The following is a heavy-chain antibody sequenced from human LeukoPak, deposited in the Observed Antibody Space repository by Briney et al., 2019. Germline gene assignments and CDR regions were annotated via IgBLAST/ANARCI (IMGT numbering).Heavy chain of an antibody. D-gene: IGHD3-16*01. CDR3: ARVKAVGVPVAIDAYFDYGMDV. CDR1: GGTFSKNS. J-gene: IGHJ6*02. V-gene: IGHV1-69*02. CDR2: TIPIVGVE. Sequence: SVKVSCKVSGGTFSKNSISWVRQAPGQGLEWMGRTIPIVGVEHYARKFQGRVTITADMSTSTAYMDLSSLRSDDTAVYYCARVKAVGVPVAIDAYFDYGMDVWGQGTTVIVSS.